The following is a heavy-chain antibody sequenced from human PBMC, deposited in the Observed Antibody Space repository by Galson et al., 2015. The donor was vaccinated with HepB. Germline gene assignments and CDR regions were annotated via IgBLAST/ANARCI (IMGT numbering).Heavy chain of an antibody. CDR3: VRVADVDYGDHSHSDY. V-gene: IGHV3-11*06. D-gene: IGHD4-17*01. J-gene: IGHJ4*02. CDR1: GFTFSDYY. CDR2: ISHNTLYT. Sequence: SLRLSCAASGFTFSDYYMSWIRQAPGKGLEWLSYISHNTLYTNYADSVKGRITISRDNARNSLYLQLNSLRAEGTAVYYCVRVADVDYGDHSHSDYWGQGTLVTVSS.